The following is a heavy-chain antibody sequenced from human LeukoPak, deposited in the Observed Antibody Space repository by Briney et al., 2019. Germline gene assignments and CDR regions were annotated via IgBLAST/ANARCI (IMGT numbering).Heavy chain of an antibody. Sequence: GGPLRLSCTASGLRFSSNSTHWVRQSPGKGLEWVSSISSSGSYTNYADSVKGRFTIPRDNAKNSLYLQMNSLRPQNTPVYYCAGDETRIGSGWGQGTLVTVAS. J-gene: IGHJ4*02. V-gene: IGHV3-21*01. CDR3: AGDETRIGSG. D-gene: IGHD6-25*01. CDR2: ISSSGSYT. CDR1: GLRFSSNS.